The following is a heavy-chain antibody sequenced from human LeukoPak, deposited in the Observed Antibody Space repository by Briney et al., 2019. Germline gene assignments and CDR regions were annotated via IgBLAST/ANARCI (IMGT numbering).Heavy chain of an antibody. V-gene: IGHV4-34*01. CDR3: ARGLRWSPFDY. D-gene: IGHD2-21*01. CDR1: GGSFSGYY. J-gene: IGHJ4*02. CDR2: INHSGST. Sequence: SGTLSLTCAVYGGSFSGYYWSWIRQPPGKGLEWIGEINHSGSTNYNPSLKSRVTISVDTSKNQFSLKLSSVTAADTAVYYCARGLRWSPFDYWGQGTLVTVSS.